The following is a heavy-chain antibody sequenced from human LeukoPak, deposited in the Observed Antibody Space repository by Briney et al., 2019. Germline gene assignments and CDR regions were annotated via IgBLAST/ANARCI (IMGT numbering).Heavy chain of an antibody. CDR1: GGSISSYY. CDR2: IYYSGST. J-gene: IGHJ4*02. Sequence: SGTLSLTCTVSGGSISSYYWSWIRQPPGKGLEWIGYIYYSGSTNYNPSLKSRVTISVDTSKNQFSLKLSSVTAADTAVYYCARGDLSYYFDYWGQGTLVTVSS. CDR3: ARGDLSYYFDY. V-gene: IGHV4-59*01.